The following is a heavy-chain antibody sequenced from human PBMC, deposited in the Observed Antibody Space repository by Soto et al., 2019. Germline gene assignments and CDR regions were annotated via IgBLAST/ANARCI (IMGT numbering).Heavy chain of an antibody. CDR3: ARVMAYEQQLVPFDY. CDR1: GCTFIGYY. CDR2: VNPHTGGT. V-gene: IGHV1-2*02. D-gene: IGHD6-13*01. Sequence: QVQLVQSGAEVKKPGASVKVSCKTSGCTFIGYYLNWVRQAPGQGLEWMGWVNPHTGGTHYAQKFDGRVTMTRDTSTYTAYMELSGLKFDDTATYFCARVMAYEQQLVPFDYWGQGTLVTVSS. J-gene: IGHJ4*02.